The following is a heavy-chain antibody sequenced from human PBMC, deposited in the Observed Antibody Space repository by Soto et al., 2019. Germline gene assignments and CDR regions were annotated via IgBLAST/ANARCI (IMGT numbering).Heavy chain of an antibody. CDR1: GYTFIDYY. D-gene: IGHD1-1*01. Sequence: GASVKVSCKASGYTFIDYYMHWVRQAPGQGPEWMGWINPHSDVTEFAQKFQGRVTMTRDTSISTGYMELTSLKSGDTAVYYCARGPPITTTGHPEVDCWGQGTLVTVS. J-gene: IGHJ4*02. CDR2: INPHSDVT. CDR3: ARGPPITTTGHPEVDC. V-gene: IGHV1-2*02.